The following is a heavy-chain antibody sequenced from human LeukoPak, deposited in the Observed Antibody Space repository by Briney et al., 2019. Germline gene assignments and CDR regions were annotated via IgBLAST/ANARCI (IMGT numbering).Heavy chain of an antibody. CDR3: AKAQGSTVITSFDW. J-gene: IGHJ4*02. CDR2: ITGNGYDT. CDR1: IFTYRRYD. Sequence: PGVSVRLSCEAYIFTYRRYDMMGVPQAPGKALEGVIDITGNGYDTLYADSARRRFTIHRDNSKHTLYLQMNTVSGQDRPVYSFAKAQGSTVITSFDWWGEG. D-gene: IGHD4-17*01. V-gene: IGHV3-23*01.